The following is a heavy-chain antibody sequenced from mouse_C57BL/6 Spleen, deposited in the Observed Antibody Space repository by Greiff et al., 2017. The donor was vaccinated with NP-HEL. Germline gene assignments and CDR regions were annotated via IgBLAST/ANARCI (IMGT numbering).Heavy chain of an antibody. CDR2: IHPNSGST. CDR1: GYTFTSYW. D-gene: IGHD2-12*01. CDR3: ARYSNDDAMDY. J-gene: IGHJ4*01. V-gene: IGHV1-64*01. Sequence: VQLQQPGAELVKPGASVKLSCKASGYTFTSYWMHWVKQRPGQGLEWIGMIHPNSGSTNYNEKFKSKATLTVDKSSSPAYMQLSSLTSEDSAVYYCARYSNDDAMDYWGQGTSVTVSS.